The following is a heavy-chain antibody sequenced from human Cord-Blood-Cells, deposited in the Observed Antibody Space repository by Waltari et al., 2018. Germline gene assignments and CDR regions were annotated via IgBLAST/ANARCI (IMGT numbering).Heavy chain of an antibody. CDR2: IIHIFGTA. CDR1: GGTFSSYA. D-gene: IGHD6-19*01. Sequence: TKPGSSVMVSCKASGGTFSSYAISWVRQATGQGLAWMGGIIHIFGTANYAQKFQGRVTITADKSTSTAYMELSSLRSEDTAVYYCARGALAVAGADFDYWGQGTLVTVSS. V-gene: IGHV1-69*06. J-gene: IGHJ4*02. CDR3: ARGALAVAGADFDY.